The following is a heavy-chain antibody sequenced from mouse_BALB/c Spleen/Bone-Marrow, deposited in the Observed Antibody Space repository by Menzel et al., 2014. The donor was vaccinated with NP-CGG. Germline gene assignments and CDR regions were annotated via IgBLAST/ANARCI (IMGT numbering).Heavy chain of an antibody. CDR1: GYTFTDYW. Sequence: QVQLQQPGAELAKPGASVKMSCKASGYTFTDYWMHWVKQRPGQGLEWLGYINPSTGYTEYNQKFKDKATLTADKSSSTAYMNLNSLTYENSAVYYCARFYDGYSLPLDYWGQGTPLTVSS. D-gene: IGHD2-3*01. CDR2: INPSTGYT. J-gene: IGHJ2*01. CDR3: ARFYDGYSLPLDY. V-gene: IGHV1-7*01.